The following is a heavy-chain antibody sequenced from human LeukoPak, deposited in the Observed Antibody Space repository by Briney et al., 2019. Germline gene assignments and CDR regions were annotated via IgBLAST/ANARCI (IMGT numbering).Heavy chain of an antibody. J-gene: IGHJ3*02. Sequence: SETLSLTCTVSGGSISSNNYYWSWIRQPPGKGLEWIGYIYYSGSTNYNPSLKSRVTISVDTSKNQFSLKLSSVTAADTAVYYCARGGSHYDVFDIWGQGTMVTVSS. CDR1: GGSISSNNYY. D-gene: IGHD1-26*01. CDR3: ARGGSHYDVFDI. CDR2: IYYSGST. V-gene: IGHV4-61*01.